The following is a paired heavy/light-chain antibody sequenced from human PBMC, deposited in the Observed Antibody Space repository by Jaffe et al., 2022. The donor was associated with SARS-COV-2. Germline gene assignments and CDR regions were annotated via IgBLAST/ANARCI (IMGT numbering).Heavy chain of an antibody. J-gene: IGHJ4*02. CDR2: ISNSGGRT. Sequence: EVQLVESGGGLVQPGGSLRLSCAASGFTFSNYYMSWVRQGRGRGLEWVSGISNSGGRTHYADSVKGRFTISRDNSKNTLFLQMNSLSAEDTAEYYCAKDLHNWGSDYWGQGTLVTVSS. D-gene: IGHD7-27*01. V-gene: IGHV3-23*04. CDR1: GFTFSNYY. CDR3: AKDLHNWGSDY.
Light chain of an antibody. J-gene: IGLJ1*01. Sequence: QSVLTQPPSVSAAPGQKVTISCSGSSSNIGNNYVSWYQQLPGTAPKLLIYDNNKRPSGIPDRFSGSKSGTSATLGITGLQTGDEADYYCGTWDSSLSAYVFATGTKVTVL. V-gene: IGLV1-51*01. CDR2: DNN. CDR1: SSNIGNNY. CDR3: GTWDSSLSAYV.